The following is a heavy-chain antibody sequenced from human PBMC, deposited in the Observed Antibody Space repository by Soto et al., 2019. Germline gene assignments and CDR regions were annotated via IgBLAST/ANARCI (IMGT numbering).Heavy chain of an antibody. CDR3: ARRYCSSTSCYVSYYYMDV. J-gene: IGHJ6*03. V-gene: IGHV1-18*01. D-gene: IGHD2-2*01. CDR2: SSAYNGNT. CDR1: GFNLNSYR. Sequence: GAPMEGSCKASGFNLNSYRISWVRQAPGQRLVWMGWSSAYNGNTNYAQKLQGRVTMTTDTSTSTAYMELRSLRSDDTAVYYCARRYCSSTSCYVSYYYMDVWGKGTTVTVSS.